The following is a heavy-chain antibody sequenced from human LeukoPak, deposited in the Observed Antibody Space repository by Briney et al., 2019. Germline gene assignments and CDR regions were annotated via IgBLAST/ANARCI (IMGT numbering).Heavy chain of an antibody. CDR1: GGTFSSYA. J-gene: IGHJ4*02. CDR2: IIPIFGTA. D-gene: IGHD5-18*01. CDR3: ARAPRIQLWSYYFDY. V-gene: IGHV1-69*05. Sequence: SVKVSCKASGGTFSSYAISWVRQAPGQGLEWMGGIIPIFGTANYAQKFQGRVTITRDTSASTAYMELSSLRSEDTAVYYCARAPRIQLWSYYFDYWGQGTLVTVSS.